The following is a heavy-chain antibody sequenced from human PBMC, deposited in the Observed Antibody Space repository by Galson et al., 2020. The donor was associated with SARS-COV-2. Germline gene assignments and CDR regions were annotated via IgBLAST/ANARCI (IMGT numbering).Heavy chain of an antibody. V-gene: IGHV2-70*01. CDR2: DDK. J-gene: IGHJ6*02. CDR3: ARILAPPLGHYYYGMDV. D-gene: IGHD3-16*01. Sequence: DDKYYSTSLKTRLTISKDTSKNQVVLTMTNMDPVDTATYYCARILAPPLGHYYYGMDVWGQGTTVTVSS.